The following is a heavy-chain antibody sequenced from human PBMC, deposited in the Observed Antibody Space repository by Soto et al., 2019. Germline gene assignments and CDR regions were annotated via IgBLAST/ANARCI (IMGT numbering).Heavy chain of an antibody. CDR2: IIPIFGTT. J-gene: IGHJ5*02. Sequence: SVKVSCKASGGTFGSYAITWVREAPGQGLEWVGRIIPIFGTTNYAQNLQGRVTISADKSTLTSYMELHSLTSDDTALYYCARDRTDSGYYTNWLDPWGQGTQVTVSS. D-gene: IGHD3-22*01. CDR3: ARDRTDSGYYTNWLDP. CDR1: GGTFGSYA. V-gene: IGHV1-69*06.